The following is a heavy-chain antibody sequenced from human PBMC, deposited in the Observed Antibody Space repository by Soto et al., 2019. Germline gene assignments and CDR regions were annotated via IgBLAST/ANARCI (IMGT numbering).Heavy chain of an antibody. CDR1: GFTFSSYA. CDR3: AKAGQQQLVLGWFDP. J-gene: IGHJ5*02. CDR2: ISGSGGST. Sequence: PGGSLRLSCAASGFTFSSYAMSWVRQAPGKGLEWVSAISGSGGSTYYADSVKGRFTISRDNSKNTLYLQMNSLRAEDTAVYYCAKAGQQQLVLGWFDPWGQGTLVTVSS. D-gene: IGHD6-13*01. V-gene: IGHV3-23*01.